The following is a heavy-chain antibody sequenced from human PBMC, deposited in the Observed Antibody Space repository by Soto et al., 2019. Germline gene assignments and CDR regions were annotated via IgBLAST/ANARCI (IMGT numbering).Heavy chain of an antibody. CDR2: ISYDGSNK. CDR3: AREVLRFLKQDAFDI. CDR1: GFTFSSYA. V-gene: IGHV3-30*04. D-gene: IGHD3-3*01. J-gene: IGHJ3*02. Sequence: GGSLRLSCAASGFTFSSYAMHWVRQAPGKGLEWVAVISYDGSNKYYADSVKGRFTISRDNSKNTLYLQMNSLRAEDTAVYYCAREVLRFLKQDAFDIWGQGTMVTVSS.